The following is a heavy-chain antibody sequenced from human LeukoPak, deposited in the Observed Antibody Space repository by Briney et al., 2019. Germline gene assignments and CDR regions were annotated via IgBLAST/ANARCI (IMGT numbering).Heavy chain of an antibody. D-gene: IGHD6-19*01. Sequence: PGRSLRLSCAASGFTFSSYGMHWVRQAPGKGLEWVAVISYDGSNKYYADSVKGRFTISRDNSKNTLYLQMNSLRAEDTAVYYCASDPIAVDDYWGQGTLVTVSS. CDR1: GFTFSSYG. CDR2: ISYDGSNK. J-gene: IGHJ4*02. V-gene: IGHV3-30*19. CDR3: ASDPIAVDDY.